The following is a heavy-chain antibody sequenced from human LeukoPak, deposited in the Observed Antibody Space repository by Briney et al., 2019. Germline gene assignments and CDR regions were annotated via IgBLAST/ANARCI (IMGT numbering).Heavy chain of an antibody. J-gene: IGHJ4*02. CDR3: ARGGNRFGGFYFDY. CDR1: ADSLSSGGHY. D-gene: IGHD3-10*01. V-gene: IGHV4-31*03. CDR2: IHHSGRS. Sequence: SQTLSLTCTVSADSLSSGGHYWAWIRQVPGKGLESIGFIHHSGRSRHNPPLKDRVAISVDTSRKQFALKLSSVTAADTAMYYCARGGNRFGGFYFDYWGQGIQVIVSS.